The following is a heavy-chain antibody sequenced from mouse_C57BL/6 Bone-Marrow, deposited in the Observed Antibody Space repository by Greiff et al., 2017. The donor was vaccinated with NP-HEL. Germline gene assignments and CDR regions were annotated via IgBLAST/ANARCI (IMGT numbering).Heavy chain of an antibody. CDR3: ARLYDGYYSPDY. V-gene: IGHV1-64*01. D-gene: IGHD2-3*01. CDR2: IHPNSGST. J-gene: IGHJ2*01. CDR1: GYTFTSYW. Sequence: VQLQQPGAELVKPGASVKLSCKASGYTFTSYWMHWVKQRPGQGLEWIGMIHPNSGSTNYNEKFKSKATLTVDKSSSTAYMQLSSLTSEDSAVYYCARLYDGYYSPDYWGQGTTLTVSS.